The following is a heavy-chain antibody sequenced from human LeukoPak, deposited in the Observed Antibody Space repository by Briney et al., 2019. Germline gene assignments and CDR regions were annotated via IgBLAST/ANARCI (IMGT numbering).Heavy chain of an antibody. J-gene: IGHJ6*03. D-gene: IGHD2-2*01. CDR2: IYHSGST. CDR1: GYSISSGYY. V-gene: IGHV4-38-2*01. Sequence: SETLSLTCAVSGYSISSGYYWGWIRPPPGKGLEWIGSIYHSGSTYSNPSLKSRVTISVDTSKNQFSLKLSSVTAADTAVYYCARLTYTSCYEGYCYYYYMDVWGKGTTVTVSS. CDR3: ARLTYTSCYEGYCYYYYMDV.